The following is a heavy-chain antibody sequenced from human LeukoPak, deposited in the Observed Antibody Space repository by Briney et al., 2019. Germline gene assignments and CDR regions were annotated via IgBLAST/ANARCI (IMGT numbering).Heavy chain of an antibody. CDR1: GFTFSRYW. D-gene: IGHD5-18*01. CDR3: ASGIQLWYYFDY. V-gene: IGHV3-7*03. Sequence: PGGSLRLSCAASGFTFSRYWMTWVRQAPGKGLEWVANIKQDGSEKYYVDSVKGRFTISRDNAKNSLYLQMNSLRAEDTAVYYCASGIQLWYYFDYWGQGTLVTVSS. CDR2: IKQDGSEK. J-gene: IGHJ4*02.